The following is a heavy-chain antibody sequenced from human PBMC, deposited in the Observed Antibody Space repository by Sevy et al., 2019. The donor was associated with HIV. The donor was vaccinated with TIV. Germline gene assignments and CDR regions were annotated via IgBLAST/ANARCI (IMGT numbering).Heavy chain of an antibody. CDR2: IYYSGNT. V-gene: IGHV4-31*03. D-gene: IGHD5-18*01. CDR1: GGSISSDNYY. CDR3: ARDHGYSNGWFPYYYYYGMDV. J-gene: IGHJ6*02. Sequence: SETLSLTCTVSGGSISSDNYYWTWIRQHPGKGLEWIGYIYYSGNTYYNPSLKSRVSISIDKSKNQFSLRLSSVTAAYTAVYYCARDHGYSNGWFPYYYYYGMDVWGQGTTVTVSS.